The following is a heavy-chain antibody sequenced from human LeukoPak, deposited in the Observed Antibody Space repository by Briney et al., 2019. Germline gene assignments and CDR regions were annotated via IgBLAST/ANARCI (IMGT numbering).Heavy chain of an antibody. J-gene: IGHJ4*02. D-gene: IGHD6-6*01. V-gene: IGHV3-21*01. CDR2: ISSSSSYI. CDR3: ASPPLEYSSSSGDY. CDR1: GFTFSSYG. Sequence: GSLRLSCAASGFTFSSYGMHWVRQAPGKGLEWVSSISSSSSYIYYADSVKGRFTISRDNAKNSLYLQMNSLRAEDTAVYYCASPPLEYSSSSGDYWGQGTLVTVSS.